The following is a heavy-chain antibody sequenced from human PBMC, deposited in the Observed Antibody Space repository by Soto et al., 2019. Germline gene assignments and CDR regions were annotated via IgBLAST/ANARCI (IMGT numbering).Heavy chain of an antibody. CDR2: IKQDGSEK. Sequence: GRSLRLSCTASGFTFSSYWMSWVRQAPGKGLEWVANIKQDGSEKYYVESVKGRFTITRDNAKNSLYLQMNSLRAEDTAVYYCARDLRVINWYPHWGQGTLVTVSS. CDR1: GFTFSSYW. D-gene: IGHD3-16*01. CDR3: ARDLRVINWYPH. J-gene: IGHJ5*02. V-gene: IGHV3-7*05.